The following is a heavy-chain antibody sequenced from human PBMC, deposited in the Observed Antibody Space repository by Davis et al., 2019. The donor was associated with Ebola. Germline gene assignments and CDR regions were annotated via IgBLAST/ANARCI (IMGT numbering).Heavy chain of an antibody. V-gene: IGHV4-39*07. CDR2: IYSSGTT. CDR3: ARGRRYSYGPPRY. Sequence: SETLSLTCTVSGDSMSSDSMSSSTYYWGWIRQPPGKGLEWIGNIYSSGTTYYNPSLKSRVTISVDTSKNQFSLKLSSVTAADTAVYYCARGRRYSYGPPRYWGQGTLVTVSS. CDR1: GDSMSSDSMSSSTYY. D-gene: IGHD5-18*01. J-gene: IGHJ4*02.